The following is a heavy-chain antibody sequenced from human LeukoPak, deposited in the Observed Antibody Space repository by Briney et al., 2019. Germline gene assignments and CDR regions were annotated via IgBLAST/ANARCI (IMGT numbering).Heavy chain of an antibody. Sequence: GGSLRLSCAASGFTFSSYEMNWVRQAPGKGLEWVSYISSSGSTIYYADSVKGRFTISRDNAKNSLYLQMNSLRAEDTAVYYCARDRGWNYPSYFDYWGQGTLVTVSS. J-gene: IGHJ4*02. CDR2: ISSSGSTI. CDR3: ARDRGWNYPSYFDY. CDR1: GFTFSSYE. D-gene: IGHD1-7*01. V-gene: IGHV3-48*03.